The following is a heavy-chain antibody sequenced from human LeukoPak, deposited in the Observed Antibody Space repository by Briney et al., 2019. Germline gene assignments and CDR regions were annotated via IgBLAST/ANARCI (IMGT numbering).Heavy chain of an antibody. CDR2: ISSSSSSI. CDR1: GFTFSNAR. V-gene: IGHV3-48*04. CDR3: ARDLGEKWELHNWYFDL. D-gene: IGHD1-26*01. J-gene: IGHJ2*01. Sequence: PGGSLRLSCAASGFTFSNARMSWVRQAPGKGLEWLSYISSSSSSIFYADSVKGRFIISRDNAKNSLSLQMNSLRAEDTAIYYCARDLGEKWELHNWYFDLWGRGTLVTVSS.